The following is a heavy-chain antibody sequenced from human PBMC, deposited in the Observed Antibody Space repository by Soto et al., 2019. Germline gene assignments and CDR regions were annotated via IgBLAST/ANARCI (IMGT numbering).Heavy chain of an antibody. D-gene: IGHD3-10*01. CDR2: ISAYNGNT. CDR3: ARDGEGTMVRGVIITGGSDY. Sequence: ASVKVSCKASGYTFTSYGISWVRQAPGQGLEWMGWISAYNGNTNYAQKLQGRVTMTTDTSTSTAYMELRSLRSDDTAVYYCARDGEGTMVRGVIITGGSDYWGQGTLVTVSS. V-gene: IGHV1-18*01. CDR1: GYTFTSYG. J-gene: IGHJ4*02.